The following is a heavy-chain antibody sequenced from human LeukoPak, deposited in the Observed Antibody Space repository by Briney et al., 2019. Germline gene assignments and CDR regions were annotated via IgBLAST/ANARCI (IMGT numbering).Heavy chain of an antibody. D-gene: IGHD3-9*01. CDR2: INPNSGGT. V-gene: IGHV1-2*02. CDR1: GYTFTGYY. J-gene: IGHJ6*02. Sequence: ASVRVSCKASGYTFTGYYMHWVRQAPGQGLEWMGWINPNSGGTNYAKKFQGRVTMPRDTSISTAYMELSRLRSDDPAVYYCARDGSAPTYYDILTGRPYGMDVWGQGTTVTVSS. CDR3: ARDGSAPTYYDILTGRPYGMDV.